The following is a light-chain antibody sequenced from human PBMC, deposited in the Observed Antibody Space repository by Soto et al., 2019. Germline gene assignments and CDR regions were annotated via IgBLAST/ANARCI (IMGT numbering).Light chain of an antibody. CDR3: QQRSIWPPIT. J-gene: IGKJ5*01. V-gene: IGKV3-11*01. CDR1: QSVSIY. Sequence: EVVVTQSPATLSLSPGESAILSCRTSQSVSIYLAWYQQKAGQAPTLLISDEITRATDIPPSFSGSGSGTDFTLAISSLAPEDFAVYYCQQRSIWPPITFGQGTRLDIK. CDR2: DEI.